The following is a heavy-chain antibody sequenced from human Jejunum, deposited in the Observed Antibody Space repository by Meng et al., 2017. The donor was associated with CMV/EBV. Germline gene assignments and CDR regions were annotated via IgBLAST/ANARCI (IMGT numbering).Heavy chain of an antibody. CDR3: ARKQWEPDY. Sequence: KVSCKTSGYDFSDYGISWVRQAPGQGLERIGWVSSYTDNTKYAPKFQGRVTMTADASTTTAHLELRSLRSDDTAVYYCARKQWEPDYWGQGNLVTVSS. CDR2: VSSYTDNT. J-gene: IGHJ4*02. CDR1: GYDFSDYG. V-gene: IGHV1-18*01. D-gene: IGHD1-26*01.